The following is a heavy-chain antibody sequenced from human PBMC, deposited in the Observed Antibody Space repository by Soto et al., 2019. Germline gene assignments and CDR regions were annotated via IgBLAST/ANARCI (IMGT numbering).Heavy chain of an antibody. CDR2: INPSGDSK. V-gene: IGHV1-46*01. CDR3: ARAHSQIYGTPAASSWFHP. Sequence: ASVKVSCKASGFSFSDYFMHWVRQAPGQGLEWMGIINPSGDSKNYAQKFQGRVTITRDTSTSTVYMDLSSLRYEDTAVYYCARAHSQIYGTPAASSWFHPWGQGTPVTVSS. CDR1: GFSFSDYF. D-gene: IGHD2-15*01. J-gene: IGHJ5*02.